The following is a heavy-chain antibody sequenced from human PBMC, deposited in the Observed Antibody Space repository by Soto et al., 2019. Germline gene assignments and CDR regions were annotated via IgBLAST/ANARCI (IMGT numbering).Heavy chain of an antibody. V-gene: IGHV4-38-2*02. CDR3: ARDMHAGFTHYFDP. Sequence: SETLSLTCDVSGYAISSGFYWAWIRQPPGKRLEWIGNIYHTGTTYYNPSLKSRVTMSVDTSKNQFSLRLSSVTAADTAVYYCARDMHAGFTHYFDPWGQGTLVTVSS. CDR1: GYAISSGFY. J-gene: IGHJ5*02. CDR2: IYHTGTT. D-gene: IGHD1-26*01.